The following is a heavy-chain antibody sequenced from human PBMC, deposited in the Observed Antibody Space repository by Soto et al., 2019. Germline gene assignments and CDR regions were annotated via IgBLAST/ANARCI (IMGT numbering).Heavy chain of an antibody. J-gene: IGHJ6*02. CDR2: IYYSGST. Sequence: TETLSLTCTVSGGSISSSSYYWGWIRQPPGKGLEWIGSIYYSGSTYYNPSLKSRVTISVDTSKNQFSLKLSSVTAADTAVYYCARHYQITEGEPNYYYYGMDVCGQXTTVTVSS. V-gene: IGHV4-39*01. D-gene: IGHD3-16*01. CDR1: GGSISSSSYY. CDR3: ARHYQITEGEPNYYYYGMDV.